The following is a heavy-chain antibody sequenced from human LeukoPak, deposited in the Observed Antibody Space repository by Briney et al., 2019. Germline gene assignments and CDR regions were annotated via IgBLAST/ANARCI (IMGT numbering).Heavy chain of an antibody. CDR1: GYTFTNYA. Sequence: ASVKVSCKASGYTFTNYAMNWVRQAPGQGLEWMGWINTNTGNPTYAQGFTGRFVFSLDTSISTAYLQISSLKAEDTAVYYCARVEMATMVRPRTYFDYWGQGTLVTVSS. D-gene: IGHD5-24*01. CDR2: INTNTGNP. J-gene: IGHJ4*02. CDR3: ARVEMATMVRPRTYFDY. V-gene: IGHV7-4-1*02.